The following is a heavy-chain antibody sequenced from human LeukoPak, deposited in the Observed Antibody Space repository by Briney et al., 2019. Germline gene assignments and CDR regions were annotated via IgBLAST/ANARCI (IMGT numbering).Heavy chain of an antibody. D-gene: IGHD6-6*01. CDR3: ARARWQLVPYFDS. J-gene: IGHJ4*02. Sequence: ASVKVSCKASGYTFTDYYMHWVRQAPGRGLEWVGWINPNSGGTNFAQKFQGRVAMTRDTSISTAYLELGSLRSDDTAVYFCARARWQLVPYFDSWGQGTLVAVSS. V-gene: IGHV1-2*02. CDR2: INPNSGGT. CDR1: GYTFTDYY.